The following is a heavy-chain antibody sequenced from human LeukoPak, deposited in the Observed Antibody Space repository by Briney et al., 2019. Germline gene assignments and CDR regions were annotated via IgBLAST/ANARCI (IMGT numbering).Heavy chain of an antibody. CDR2: VNLYNGDT. J-gene: IGHJ3*02. CDR1: GYTFINYG. CDR3: ARVTLHDYGSGRYAFDI. V-gene: IGHV1-18*01. D-gene: IGHD3-10*01. Sequence: ASVKVSCKASGYTFINYGITWVRQAPGQGLEWMGWVNLYNGDTNYGQNFQGRVTVTTDTSTSTGYMEVKSLRSDDTAVYYCARVTLHDYGSGRYAFDIWGQGTMVTVSS.